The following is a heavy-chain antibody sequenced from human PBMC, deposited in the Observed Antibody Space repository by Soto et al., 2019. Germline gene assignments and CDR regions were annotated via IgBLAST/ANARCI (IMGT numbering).Heavy chain of an antibody. CDR1: GGTFSSYA. D-gene: IGHD2-21*02. CDR2: IIPIFGTA. J-gene: IGHJ4*02. Sequence: QVQLVQSGAEVQKPGSSVKVSCKASGGTFSSYAISWVRQAPGQGLEWMGGIIPIFGTANYAQKFQGRVTITADESTSTAYMELSSLRSEDTAVSYCARGFPDYCGGDCYSFDYWGQGTLVTVSS. V-gene: IGHV1-69*01. CDR3: ARGFPDYCGGDCYSFDY.